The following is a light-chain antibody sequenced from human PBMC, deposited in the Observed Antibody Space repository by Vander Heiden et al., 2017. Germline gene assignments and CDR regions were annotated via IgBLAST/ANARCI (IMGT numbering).Light chain of an antibody. J-gene: IGKJ3*01. CDR1: QSVLYSSNNKNY. V-gene: IGKV4-1*01. CDR3: QQYYSTPDT. CDR2: WAS. Sequence: EIVMTQSPDSLAVTLGERATINCKSSQSVLYSSNNKNYLAWYQQKPGQPPKLLIYWASTRESGVPDRFSGSGSGTDFTLTISSLQAEDVAVYYCQQYYSTPDTFGSGTKVDIK.